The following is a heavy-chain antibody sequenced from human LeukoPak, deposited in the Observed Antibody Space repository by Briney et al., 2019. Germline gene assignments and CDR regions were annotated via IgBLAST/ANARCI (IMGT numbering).Heavy chain of an antibody. J-gene: IGHJ3*02. CDR3: ARHLNYDILTGYRSERAFDI. V-gene: IGHV4-39*01. CDR1: GGSISSSSYY. Sequence: SETLSLTCTVSGGSISSSSYYWGWIRQPPGKGLEWIGSIYYSGSTYYNPSLKSRVTISVDTSKNQFSLKLSSVTAADTAVYYCARHLNYDILTGYRSERAFDIWGQGTMVTVSS. D-gene: IGHD3-9*01. CDR2: IYYSGST.